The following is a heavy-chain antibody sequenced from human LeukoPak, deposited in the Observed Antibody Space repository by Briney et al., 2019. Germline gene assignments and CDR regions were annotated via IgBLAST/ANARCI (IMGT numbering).Heavy chain of an antibody. CDR2: ISYDGGNK. D-gene: IGHD3-3*01. V-gene: IGHV3-30*18. CDR1: GLAFSSYG. Sequence: GGSLRLSCAASGLAFSSYGMPWVRHAPGKGLEWVAFISYDGGNKHYADSVKGRFTISRDNSKSTLYLQMNSLRGEDTAVYYYAKDSSQYYDLWSGYYSSYYYGMDVWGQGTTVTVSS. CDR3: AKDSSQYYDLWSGYYSSYYYGMDV. J-gene: IGHJ6*02.